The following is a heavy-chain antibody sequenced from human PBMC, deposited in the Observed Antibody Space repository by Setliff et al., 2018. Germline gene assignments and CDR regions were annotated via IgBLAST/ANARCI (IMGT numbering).Heavy chain of an antibody. CDR1: GHTFTSYF. CDR3: ARGLIVLPGPSGDMGYFDY. Sequence: ASVKVSCKASGHTFTSYFMQWVRQAPGQGLEWMGMINPSGGYTIYAQKFLGRVTMTRDTSTSTVYLELSSPRSEDTAVYYCARGLIVLPGPSGDMGYFDYWGQGTLVTVSS. D-gene: IGHD2-8*01. V-gene: IGHV1-46*01. CDR2: INPSGGYT. J-gene: IGHJ4*02.